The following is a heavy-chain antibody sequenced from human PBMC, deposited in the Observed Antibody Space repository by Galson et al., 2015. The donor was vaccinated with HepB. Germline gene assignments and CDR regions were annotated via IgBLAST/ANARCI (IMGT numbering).Heavy chain of an antibody. J-gene: IGHJ6*02. CDR2: IDPNSGDT. D-gene: IGHD1-26*01. CDR1: GYIFNRHY. V-gene: IGHV1-2*04. CDR3: AREPESENDSVDV. Sequence: SVKVSCKASGYIFNRHYIHWVRQAPGQRLEWMGCIDPNSGDTNYAQNFEGWVTMTRDTSISTAYIHLSRLRPNDTAIYYCAREPESENDSVDVWGQGTTVTVSS.